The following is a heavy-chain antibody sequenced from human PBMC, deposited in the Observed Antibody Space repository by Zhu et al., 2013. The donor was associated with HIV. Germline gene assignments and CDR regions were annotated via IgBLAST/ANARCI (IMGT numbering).Heavy chain of an antibody. V-gene: IGHV1-2*02. J-gene: IGHJ4*02. D-gene: IGHD2-2*01. CDR3: ARGVFYCSSTSPVSLTY. Sequence: QVQLVQSGAEVKKPGASVKVSCKASGYTFTGYYMHWVRQAPGQGLEWMGWINPNSGGTNYAQKFQGRVTMTRDTSISTAYMELSRLRSDDTAVYYCARGVFYCSSTSPVSLTYWGQGTLVTVSS. CDR1: GYTFTGYY. CDR2: INPNSGGT.